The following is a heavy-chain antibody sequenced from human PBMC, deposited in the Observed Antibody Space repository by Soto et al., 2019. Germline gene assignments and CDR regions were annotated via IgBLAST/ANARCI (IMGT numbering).Heavy chain of an antibody. CDR3: AGAWGAYYYYGMDV. V-gene: IGHV4-59*01. Sequence: SETLSLTCTVSGGSISSYYWSWIRQPPGKGLEWIGYIYYSGSTNYNPSLKSRVTISVDTSKNQFSLKLSSVTAADTAVYYCAGAWGAYYYYGMDVWGQGTKVTVSS. CDR2: IYYSGST. D-gene: IGHD7-27*01. CDR1: GGSISSYY. J-gene: IGHJ6*02.